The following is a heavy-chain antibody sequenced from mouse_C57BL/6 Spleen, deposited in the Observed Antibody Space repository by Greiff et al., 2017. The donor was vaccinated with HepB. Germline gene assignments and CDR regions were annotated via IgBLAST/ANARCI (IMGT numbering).Heavy chain of an antibody. J-gene: IGHJ3*01. CDR2: IHPNSGST. Sequence: QVQLQQPGAELVKPGASVKLSCKASGYTFTSYWMHWVKQRPGQGLEWIGMIHPNSGSTNYNEKFKSKATLTVDKSSSTAYMQLSSLTSEDSAVYYCARRESSGYYDPFAYWGQGTLVTVSA. CDR1: GYTFTSYW. V-gene: IGHV1-64*01. D-gene: IGHD2-3*01. CDR3: ARRESSGYYDPFAY.